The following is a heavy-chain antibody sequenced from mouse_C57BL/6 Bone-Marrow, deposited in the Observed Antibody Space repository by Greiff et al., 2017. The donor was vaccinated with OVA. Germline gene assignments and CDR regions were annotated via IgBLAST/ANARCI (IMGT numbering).Heavy chain of an antibody. CDR1: GFSLTSYG. CDR2: IWSGGST. Sequence: QVQLKQSGPGLVQPSQSLSITCTVSGFSLTSYGVHWVSQSPGKGLEWLGVIWSGGSTDYNAAFISRLSISKDNSKSQVFFKMNSLQADDTAIYYCARRGLRRDYWYFDVWGTGTTVTVSS. V-gene: IGHV2-2*01. J-gene: IGHJ1*03. D-gene: IGHD2-4*01. CDR3: ARRGLRRDYWYFDV.